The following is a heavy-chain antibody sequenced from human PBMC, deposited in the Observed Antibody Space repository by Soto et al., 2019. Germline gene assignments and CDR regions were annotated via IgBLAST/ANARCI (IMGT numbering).Heavy chain of an antibody. Sequence: EVEMLESGGGLVQPGGSLRLSCAVSGFSFNNYAMSWVRQAPGKGVEWVSTITGSGDTTYYADSVKGRFTISRDNFKNTLSLQMNSLRAEDTAVYYCAKDYTTNWYGASDYWGQGTLVTVSS. D-gene: IGHD1-20*01. V-gene: IGHV3-23*01. CDR2: ITGSGDTT. J-gene: IGHJ4*02. CDR3: AKDYTTNWYGASDY. CDR1: GFSFNNYA.